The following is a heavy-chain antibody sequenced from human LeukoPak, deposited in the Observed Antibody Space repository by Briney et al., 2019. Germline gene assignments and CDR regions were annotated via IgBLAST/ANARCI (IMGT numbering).Heavy chain of an antibody. Sequence: GGSLRHSCAASEFTFSSYNMNWVRQAPGKGLEWVSSITSSSTYIYYADSVKGRFTISRDNAKNSLYLQMNSLRAEDTAVYYCAREPFWSGYFANLHFDYRGQGTLVTVSS. CDR3: AREPFWSGYFANLHFDY. CDR2: ITSSSTYI. J-gene: IGHJ4*02. CDR1: EFTFSSYN. D-gene: IGHD3-3*01. V-gene: IGHV3-21*01.